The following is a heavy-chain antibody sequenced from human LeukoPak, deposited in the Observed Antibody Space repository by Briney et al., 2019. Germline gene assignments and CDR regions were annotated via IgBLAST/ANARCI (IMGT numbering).Heavy chain of an antibody. CDR3: AGGPVDTYYDFWSGYPEPNFDY. J-gene: IGHJ4*02. CDR1: GGSFSGYY. Sequence: SETLSLTCAVYGGSFSGYYWSWIRQPPGKGLEWIGEINHSGSTNYNPSLKSRVTISVDTSKNQFSLKLSSVTAADTAVYYCAGGPVDTYYDFWSGYPEPNFDYWGQGTLVTVSS. CDR2: INHSGST. V-gene: IGHV4-34*01. D-gene: IGHD3-3*01.